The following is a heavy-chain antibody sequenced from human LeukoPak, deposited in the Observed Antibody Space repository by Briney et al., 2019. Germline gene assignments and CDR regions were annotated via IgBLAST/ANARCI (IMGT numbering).Heavy chain of an antibody. CDR3: ARLGIAVAGPQYYFDY. D-gene: IGHD6-19*01. J-gene: IGHJ4*02. CDR1: GGTFSSYA. Sequence: SVKVSCKASGGTFSSYAISWVRQAPGQGLEWMGGIIPIFGTANYAQKFQGRVTITADESTSTAYMELSSLRSEDTAVYYCARLGIAVAGPQYYFDYWGQGTLVTVSS. CDR2: IIPIFGTA. V-gene: IGHV1-69*13.